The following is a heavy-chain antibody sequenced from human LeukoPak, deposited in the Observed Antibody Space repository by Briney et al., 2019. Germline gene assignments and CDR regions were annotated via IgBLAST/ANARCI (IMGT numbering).Heavy chain of an antibody. J-gene: IGHJ3*02. CDR2: IYSGGST. V-gene: IGHV3-53*01. Sequence: GSLRLSCAASGFTVSSNYMSWVRQAPGKGLEWVSVIYSGGSTYYADSVKGRFTISRDNSKNTLYLQMNSLRAEDTAVYYCARDEWGDAFDIWGQGTMVTVFS. D-gene: IGHD1-26*01. CDR3: ARDEWGDAFDI. CDR1: GFTVSSNY.